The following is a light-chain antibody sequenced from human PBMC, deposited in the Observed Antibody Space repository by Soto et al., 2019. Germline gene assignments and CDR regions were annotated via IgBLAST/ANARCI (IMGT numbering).Light chain of an antibody. J-gene: IGLJ3*02. CDR1: SGHSSYV. V-gene: IGLV4-69*01. CDR2: VDSDGSH. Sequence: QSVLTQSPSASASLGASVKLTCTLSSGHSSYVIAWHQQQPEKGPRYLMKVDSDGSHAKGDGIPDRFSGSSSGAERFLTISSLQSVDEGDYYCQTRATGFQVFGGGTKLTVL. CDR3: QTRATGFQV.